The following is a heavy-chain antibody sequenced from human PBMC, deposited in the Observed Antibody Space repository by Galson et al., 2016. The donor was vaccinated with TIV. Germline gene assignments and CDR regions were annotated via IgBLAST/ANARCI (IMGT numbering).Heavy chain of an antibody. Sequence: SVKVSCKASGGSFSSHPFSWVRQAPGQGLEWMGGLNHIFGTTEYAQKFQGRVTITTDKYTSTAYMELSSLGSEDTAVYYCAGGAWGYSFGPLDYWGQGTLITVSS. CDR3: AGGAWGYSFGPLDY. D-gene: IGHD5-18*01. CDR2: LNHIFGTT. V-gene: IGHV1-69*05. J-gene: IGHJ4*02. CDR1: GGSFSSHP.